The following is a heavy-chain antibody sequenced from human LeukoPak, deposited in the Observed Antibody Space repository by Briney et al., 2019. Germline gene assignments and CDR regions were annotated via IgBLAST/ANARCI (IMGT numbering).Heavy chain of an antibody. J-gene: IGHJ4*02. V-gene: IGHV3-7*01. Sequence: PGGSLRLSCAASGFSFSAYWMTWLRQAPGTGLEWVASIKEDGGEKYYVDSVKGRFTISRDNAKNSLYLQMNSLRAEDTAVYYCARGHWYVFYWGQGTLVTVSS. CDR1: GFSFSAYW. CDR2: IKEDGGEK. CDR3: ARGHWYVFY. D-gene: IGHD2-8*02.